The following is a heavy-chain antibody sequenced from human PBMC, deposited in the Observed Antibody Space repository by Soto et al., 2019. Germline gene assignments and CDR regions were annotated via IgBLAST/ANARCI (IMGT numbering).Heavy chain of an antibody. CDR1: GGTFGSYA. CDR3: AREKIEYSSQLSWFDP. Sequence: ASVKVSCKTSGGTFGSYAISWVRQAPGQGLEWMGGIIPVFVKPNYAQKFQDRVTITADESTSTAYMELSSLRSDDTAVYYFAREKIEYSSQLSWFDPWGQGTLVTVSS. J-gene: IGHJ5*02. D-gene: IGHD6-6*01. V-gene: IGHV1-69*13. CDR2: IIPVFVKP.